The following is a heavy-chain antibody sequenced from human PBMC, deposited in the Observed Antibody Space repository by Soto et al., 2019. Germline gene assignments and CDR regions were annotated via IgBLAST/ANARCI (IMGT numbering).Heavy chain of an antibody. CDR3: ARGLRCSGGICYSFTTGTGNYYFDY. Sequence: SEALSHTSAVYGGSSSGYYWSWFRQPPGKGQEWIGEINHSGSTNYNPSLKSRVTISVDTSKNQFSLKLSSVTAADTAVYYCARGLRCSGGICYSFTTGTGNYYFDYWGRGTPVTVSA. J-gene: IGHJ4*01. CDR1: GGSSSGYY. CDR2: INHSGST. V-gene: IGHV4-34*01. D-gene: IGHD2-15*01.